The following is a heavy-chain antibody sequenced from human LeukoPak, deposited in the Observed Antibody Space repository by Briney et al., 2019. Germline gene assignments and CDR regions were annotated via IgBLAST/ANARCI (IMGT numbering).Heavy chain of an antibody. J-gene: IGHJ6*02. CDR2: INHSGST. D-gene: IGHD2-2*01. CDR3: ARGDIVVVPAALVV. CDR1: GGSFSGYY. V-gene: IGHV4-34*01. Sequence: SETLSLTCAVYGGSFSGYYWSWIRQPPGKGLEWIGEINHSGSTNYNPSLKSRVTISVDTSKNQLSLKLSSVTAADTAVYYCARGDIVVVPAALVVWGQGTTVTVSS.